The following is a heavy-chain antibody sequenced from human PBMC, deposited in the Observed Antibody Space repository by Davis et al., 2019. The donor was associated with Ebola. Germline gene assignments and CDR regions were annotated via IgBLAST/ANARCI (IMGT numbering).Heavy chain of an antibody. V-gene: IGHV1-18*01. CDR3: ARGGYCSSTSCYTPLTYYYYVMDV. Sequence: ASVKVSCKASGYTFTSYGISWVRQAPGQGLEWMGWISAYNGNTNYAQNLQGRVTMTTDTSTSTAYMELRSLRSDDTALYYCARGGYCSSTSCYTPLTYYYYVMDVWGQGTTVTVSS. CDR1: GYTFTSYG. D-gene: IGHD2-2*02. CDR2: ISAYNGNT. J-gene: IGHJ6*02.